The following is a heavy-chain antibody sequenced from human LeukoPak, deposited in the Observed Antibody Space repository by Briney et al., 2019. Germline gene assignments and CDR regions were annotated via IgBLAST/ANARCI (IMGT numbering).Heavy chain of an antibody. Sequence: GGSLRLSCAASGLTFSSYAMSWVRQAPGKGLEWVSAISGSGGSTYYSDSVKGRFTISRDNSKNTLYLQMNGLRAENTAVYYCAKGPGGGSGSYYKNYYGMDVWGQGTTVTVSS. D-gene: IGHD3-10*01. CDR1: GLTFSSYA. J-gene: IGHJ6*02. CDR3: AKGPGGGSGSYYKNYYGMDV. CDR2: ISGSGGST. V-gene: IGHV3-23*01.